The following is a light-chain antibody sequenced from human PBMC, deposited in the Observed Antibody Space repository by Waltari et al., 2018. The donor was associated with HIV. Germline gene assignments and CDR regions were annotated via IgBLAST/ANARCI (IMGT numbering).Light chain of an antibody. CDR1: QILLHSNGYNY. CDR2: LGS. CDR3: QQYYSIPRT. V-gene: IGKV2-28*01. J-gene: IGKJ1*01. Sequence: DIVMTQSPLSLPVTPGEPASISCRSSQILLHSNGYNYLDWYLQKPGQSPQLLIYLGSNRASGVPDRFSGSGSGTDFTLTISSLQAEDVAVYYGQQYYSIPRTFGQGTKVEIK.